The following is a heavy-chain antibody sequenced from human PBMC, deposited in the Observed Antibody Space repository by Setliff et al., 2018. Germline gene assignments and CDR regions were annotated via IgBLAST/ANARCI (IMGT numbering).Heavy chain of an antibody. Sequence: ASVKVSCKTSGYTFTTYAISWMRQAPGQGLEWMGWINTNTGNPSYAQDFTGRFVFSLDTSVSTAYLQISSLRAEDTAVYYCARASRFGTIVYKGYYYMDVWGKGTTVTVSS. CDR2: INTNTGNP. V-gene: IGHV7-4-1*02. CDR1: GYTFTTYA. D-gene: IGHD3-10*01. J-gene: IGHJ6*03. CDR3: ARASRFGTIVYKGYYYMDV.